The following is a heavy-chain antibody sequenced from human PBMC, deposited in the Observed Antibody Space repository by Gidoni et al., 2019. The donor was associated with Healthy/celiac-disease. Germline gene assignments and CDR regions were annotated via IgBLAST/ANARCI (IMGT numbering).Heavy chain of an antibody. D-gene: IGHD4-4*01. Sequence: QLQLQESGPGLLKPSETLSLTCTVSGGSISSSSYDWGWIRQPPGKGLEWIGSIYYSGSTYYNPSLKSRVTISVDTSKNQFSLKLSSVTAADTAVYYCARRRTYSNDLYWGQGTLVTVSS. CDR2: IYYSGST. J-gene: IGHJ4*02. CDR1: GGSISSSSYD. CDR3: ARRRTYSNDLY. V-gene: IGHV4-39*01.